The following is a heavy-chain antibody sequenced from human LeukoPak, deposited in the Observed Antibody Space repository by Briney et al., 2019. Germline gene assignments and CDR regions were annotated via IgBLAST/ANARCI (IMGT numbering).Heavy chain of an antibody. CDR3: ARDKSGWYYFDY. CDR1: GGSISSYY. J-gene: IGHJ4*02. Sequence: SETLSLTCTVSGGSISSYYWSWIRQPPGKGLEWIGYIYYSGSTNYNPSLRSRVTISVDTSKNQFSLKLSSVTAADTAVYYCARDKSGWYYFDYWGQGTLVTVSS. CDR2: IYYSGST. D-gene: IGHD6-19*01. V-gene: IGHV4-59*01.